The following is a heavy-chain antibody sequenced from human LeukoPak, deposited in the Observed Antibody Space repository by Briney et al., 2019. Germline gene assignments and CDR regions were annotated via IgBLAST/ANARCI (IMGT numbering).Heavy chain of an antibody. V-gene: IGHV4-39*07. J-gene: IGHJ4*02. Sequence: SETLSLTCTVSGGSISSSSYYWGWIRQPPGKGLEWIGTMYHSGSTNYNPSLKSRVTISVDTSKNQFSLKLSSVTAADTAVYFCARGFRGYNFDYWGQGTLVTVSS. CDR1: GGSISSSSYY. CDR3: ARGFRGYNFDY. CDR2: MYHSGST. D-gene: IGHD6-13*01.